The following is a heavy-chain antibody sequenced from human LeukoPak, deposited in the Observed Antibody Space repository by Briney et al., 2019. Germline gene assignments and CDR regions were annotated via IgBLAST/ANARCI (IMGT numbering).Heavy chain of an antibody. D-gene: IGHD6-19*01. V-gene: IGHV3-53*01. CDR2: IYSGGST. CDR3: ARGQRYSTGWYYFDY. CDR1: GFTFSSYS. J-gene: IGHJ4*02. Sequence: GWSLRLSCAASGFTFSSYSMNWVRQAPGKGLEWVSVIYSGGSTYYADSVKGRFTISRDNSKNTLYLQMNSLRAEDTAVYFCARGQRYSTGWYYFDYWGQGTLVTVSS.